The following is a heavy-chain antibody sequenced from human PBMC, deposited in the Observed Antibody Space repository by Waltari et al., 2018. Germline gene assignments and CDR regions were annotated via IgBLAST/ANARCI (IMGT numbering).Heavy chain of an antibody. J-gene: IGHJ4*02. CDR1: GGSISSGRYY. CDR3: ARGIYDFWSGYYNDPFDY. Sequence: QVQLQESGPGLVKPSQTLSLTCTVSGGSISSGRYYWSWIRQPAGQGLEWIGRIYTSGSTNYNPSLKSRVTISVDTSKNQFSLKLSSVTAADTAVYYCARGIYDFWSGYYNDPFDYWGQGTLVTVSS. CDR2: IYTSGST. V-gene: IGHV4-61*02. D-gene: IGHD3-3*01.